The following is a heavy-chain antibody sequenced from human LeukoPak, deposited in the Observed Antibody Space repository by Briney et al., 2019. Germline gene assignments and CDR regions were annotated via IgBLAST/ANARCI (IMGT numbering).Heavy chain of an antibody. V-gene: IGHV3-7*01. Sequence: PGGSLRLSCAASGFTLSIYWMSWVRQAPGKGLEWVANIKQDGSEKYYVDSVKGRFTISRDNAKNSLYLQMNSLRAEDTAVYYCARISHWNVLAWGQGTLVTVSS. CDR1: GFTLSIYW. CDR3: ARISHWNVLA. J-gene: IGHJ5*02. CDR2: IKQDGSEK. D-gene: IGHD1-1*01.